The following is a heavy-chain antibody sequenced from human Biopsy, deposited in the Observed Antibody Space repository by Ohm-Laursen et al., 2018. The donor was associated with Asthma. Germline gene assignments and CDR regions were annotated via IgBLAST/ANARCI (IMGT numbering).Heavy chain of an antibody. CDR3: ARAQDYYDSRGYYRSFDY. CDR1: YGSITSGGYY. Sequence: SQTLSLTCTVSYGSITSGGYYWTWIHQHPGKGLEWIGFIYYSGSTYYNPSLKSRVSISIDTSKNQFSLKLSSETAADTAVYYCARAQDYYDSRGYYRSFDYWGQGTLVTVSS. D-gene: IGHD3-22*01. J-gene: IGHJ4*02. CDR2: IYYSGST. V-gene: IGHV4-31*03.